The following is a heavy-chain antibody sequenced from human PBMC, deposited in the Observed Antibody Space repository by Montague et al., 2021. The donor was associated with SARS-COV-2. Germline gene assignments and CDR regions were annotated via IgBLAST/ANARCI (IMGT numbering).Heavy chain of an antibody. Sequence: SLRLSCAASGFTFSSYSMNWVRQAPGKGLGWVSSISSSSSYVHYADSVKGRFTIPRDNAKNSLYLQMNSLRAEDTAVYYCARNLSGYDIQRQYYFDYWGQGTLVTVSS. J-gene: IGHJ4*02. CDR1: GFTFSSYS. V-gene: IGHV3-21*01. CDR3: ARNLSGYDIQRQYYFDY. D-gene: IGHD5-12*01. CDR2: ISSSSSYV.